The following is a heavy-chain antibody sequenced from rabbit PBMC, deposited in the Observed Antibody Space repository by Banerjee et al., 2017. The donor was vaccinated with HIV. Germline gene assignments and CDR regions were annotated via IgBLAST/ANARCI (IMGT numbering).Heavy chain of an antibody. CDR3: ASYTSNYFKV. D-gene: IGHD1-1*01. CDR2: IYTGSRSTT. CDR1: GFSFSSNYW. J-gene: IGHJ4*01. V-gene: IGHV1S40*01. Sequence: QSLEESGGDLVKPGASLTLTCTASGFSFSSNYWICWVRQAPGKGLEWIACIYTGSRSTTYYASWVNGRFTISKTSSTTVTLQMTSLTGADTATYFCASYTSNYFKVWGPGTLSPS.